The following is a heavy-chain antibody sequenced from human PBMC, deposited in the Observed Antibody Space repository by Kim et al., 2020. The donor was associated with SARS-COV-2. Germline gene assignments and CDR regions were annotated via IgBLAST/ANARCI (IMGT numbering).Heavy chain of an antibody. J-gene: IGHJ6*02. CDR2: IIPIFGTA. Sequence: SVKVSCKASGGTFSSYAISWVRQAPGQGLEWMGGIIPIFGTANYAQKFQGRVTITADESTSTAYMELSSLRSEDTAVYYCASGGGSYSYYYYGMDVWGQGTTVTVSS. D-gene: IGHD1-26*01. CDR3: ASGGGSYSYYYYGMDV. CDR1: GGTFSSYA. V-gene: IGHV1-69*13.